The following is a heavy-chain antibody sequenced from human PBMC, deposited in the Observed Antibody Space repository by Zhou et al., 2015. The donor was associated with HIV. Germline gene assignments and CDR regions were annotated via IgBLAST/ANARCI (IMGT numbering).Heavy chain of an antibody. J-gene: IGHJ1*01. V-gene: IGHV1-18*01. CDR1: GYTFTGYG. CDR3: ARGFSHGDHEVFFKE. Sequence: QVQVVQSGDEVRKPGASVKVSCKTSGYTFTGYGISWVRQAPGQGPEWMGTLTPMFTRADYSRKFRGRVTMTADMSTDTGYMELSGLRFEDTAVYYCARGFSHGDHEVFFKEWGRGTLVTVSS. D-gene: IGHD4-17*01. CDR2: LTPMFTRA.